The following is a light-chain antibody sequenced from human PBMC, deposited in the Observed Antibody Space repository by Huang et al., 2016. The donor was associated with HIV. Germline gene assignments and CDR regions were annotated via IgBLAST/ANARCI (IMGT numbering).Light chain of an antibody. V-gene: IGKV1-39*01. Sequence: DIHMTQSPSSLSASVGDRVTITCRASQNINNYLNWYQQKPGKVPTLLIYGASTLQSGVPSRFSGSGSGTDFTLTISSLQSEDLATYYCQQTHSTPPYTFGQGTKVEI. CDR1: QNINNY. CDR2: GAS. CDR3: QQTHSTPPYT. J-gene: IGKJ2*01.